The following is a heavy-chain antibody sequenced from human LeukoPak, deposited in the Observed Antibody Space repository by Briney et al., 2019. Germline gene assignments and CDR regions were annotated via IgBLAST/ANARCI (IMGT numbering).Heavy chain of an antibody. CDR2: INSDGSST. CDR3: ARGDRMTIFGVVFNWFDP. D-gene: IGHD3-3*01. CDR1: GFTYSSYW. J-gene: IGHJ5*02. Sequence: GGSLRLSCAASGFTYSSYWMHWVRQAPGKGLVWVSRINSDGSSTTYADSVKGRFTISRDNAKNTLYLQMNSLRAEDTAIYYCARGDRMTIFGVVFNWFDPWGQGTLVTVSS. V-gene: IGHV3-74*01.